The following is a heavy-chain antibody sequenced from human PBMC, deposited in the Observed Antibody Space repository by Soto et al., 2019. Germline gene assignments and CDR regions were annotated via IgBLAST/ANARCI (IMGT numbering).Heavy chain of an antibody. CDR1: GDSVSSNSAA. V-gene: IGHV6-1*01. J-gene: IGHJ6*02. D-gene: IGHD6-19*01. CDR2: TYYRSKWYN. CDR3: ARGGQWLETGYYYYYGMDV. Sequence: SQTLSLTCAISGDSVSSNSAAWNWIRQSPSRGLEWLGRTYYRSKWYNDYAVSVKSRITINPGTSKNQFSLQLNSVTPEDTAVYYCARGGQWLETGYYYYYGMDVWGQGTTVTVSS.